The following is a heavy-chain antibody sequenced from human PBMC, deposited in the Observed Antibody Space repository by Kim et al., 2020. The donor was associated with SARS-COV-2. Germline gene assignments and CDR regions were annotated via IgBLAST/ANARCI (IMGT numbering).Heavy chain of an antibody. D-gene: IGHD4-17*01. CDR2: INAGNGNT. CDR3: ARDTTGPTSGGWFDP. Sequence: ASVKVSCKASGYTFTSYAMHWVRQAPGQRLEWMGWINAGNGNTKYSQKFQGRVTITRDTSASTAYMELSSLRSEDTAVYYCARDTTGPTSGGWFDPWGQGTLVTVSS. CDR1: GYTFTSYA. V-gene: IGHV1-3*01. J-gene: IGHJ5*02.